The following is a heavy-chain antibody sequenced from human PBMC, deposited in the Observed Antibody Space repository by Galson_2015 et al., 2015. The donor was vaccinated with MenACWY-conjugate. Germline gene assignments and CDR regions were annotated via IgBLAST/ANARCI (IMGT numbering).Heavy chain of an antibody. CDR1: GGSIHNDGYF. CDR3: ARGVNLASMAGY. Sequence: ETLSLTCAVSGGSIHNDGYFWGWIRQPPGKGLEWIGYMYYSGSANYNPSLKSRVTISVDTSKNQFSLTMTSVTAADTAVYYCARGVNLASMAGYWGQGTLVTFSS. D-gene: IGHD3-3*02. CDR2: MYYSGSA. J-gene: IGHJ4*02. V-gene: IGHV4-61*08.